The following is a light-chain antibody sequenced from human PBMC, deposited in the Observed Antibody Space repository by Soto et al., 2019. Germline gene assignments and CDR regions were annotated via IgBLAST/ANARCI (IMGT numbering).Light chain of an antibody. CDR3: QQSYNTPWT. CDR1: QSISSF. CDR2: STS. V-gene: IGKV1-39*01. Sequence: DIQMPQSPSSLSASVGDRVTITCRASQSISSFLNWYQQKPGKAPKLLIYSTSSLQSCVPSRFSGPGSGTDFTLTISSLQPEDFATYSCQQSYNTPWTFGQGTTVEIK. J-gene: IGKJ1*01.